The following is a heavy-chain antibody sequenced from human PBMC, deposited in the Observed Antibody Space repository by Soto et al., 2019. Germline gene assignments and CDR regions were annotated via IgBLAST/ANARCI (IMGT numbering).Heavy chain of an antibody. V-gene: IGHV1-69*13. J-gene: IGHJ4*02. Sequence: SVKVSCKASGGTFSSYAISWVRQAPGQGLELMGGIIPIFGTANYAQKFQGRVTITADESTSTAYMELSSLRSEDTAVYYCASGRYYYDSSGYYRYGVFDYWGQGTLVTVSS. CDR2: IIPIFGTA. D-gene: IGHD3-22*01. CDR3: ASGRYYYDSSGYYRYGVFDY. CDR1: GGTFSSYA.